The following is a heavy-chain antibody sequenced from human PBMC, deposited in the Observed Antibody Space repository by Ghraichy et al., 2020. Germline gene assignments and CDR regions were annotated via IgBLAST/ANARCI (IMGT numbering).Heavy chain of an antibody. D-gene: IGHD2-2*01. CDR2: VHDSGNT. J-gene: IGHJ3*02. V-gene: IGHV4-59*08. CDR1: DGSISSYY. Sequence: SETLSLTCSVSDGSISSYYWSWIRQPPGKGLEWIGYVHDSGNTNYKPSLKSRVTISVDTSKNQFSLKLRSVTAADTAVYYCARPSRYCSSTRFHEVGAFDIWGQGTRVTVSS. CDR3: ARPSRYCSSTRFHEVGAFDI.